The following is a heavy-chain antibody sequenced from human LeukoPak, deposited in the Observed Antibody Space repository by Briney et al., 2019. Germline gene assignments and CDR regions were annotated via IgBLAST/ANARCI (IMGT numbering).Heavy chain of an antibody. CDR1: GGSISSYY. Sequence: SETLSLTCTVSGGSISSYYWSWIRQPPGKGLEWIGYIYYSGSTNYNPSLKSRVTISVDTSKNQFSLKLSSVTAADTAVYYCARGQTYGGNRNFDYWGQGTLVTVSS. CDR3: ARGQTYGGNRNFDY. J-gene: IGHJ4*02. D-gene: IGHD4-23*01. CDR2: IYYSGST. V-gene: IGHV4-59*01.